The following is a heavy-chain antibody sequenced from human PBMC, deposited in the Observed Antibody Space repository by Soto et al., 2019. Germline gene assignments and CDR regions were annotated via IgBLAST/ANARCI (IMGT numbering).Heavy chain of an antibody. D-gene: IGHD3-22*01. Sequence: PGGSLRLSCAASGFTFSSYGMHWVRQAPGKGLEWVAVISYDGSNKYYADSVKGRFTISRDNSKNTLYLQMNSLRAEDTAVYYCAKDVSDSPYYYDSSGYYSGYWGQGTLVTVSS. CDR2: ISYDGSNK. CDR1: GFTFSSYG. J-gene: IGHJ4*02. V-gene: IGHV3-30*18. CDR3: AKDVSDSPYYYDSSGYYSGY.